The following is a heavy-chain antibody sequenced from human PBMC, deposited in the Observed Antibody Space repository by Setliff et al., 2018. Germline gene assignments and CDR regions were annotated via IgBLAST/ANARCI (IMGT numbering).Heavy chain of an antibody. V-gene: IGHV3-11*04. J-gene: IGHJ4*02. D-gene: IGHD3-22*01. CDR2: IHDSGNPT. Sequence: GGSLRLSCAASGFTFSNYYMTWIRQAPGKGLEWISYIHDSGNPTYYADSVKGRFTISRDNAKNSLYLQMNSLRAEDTAVYYCARDDYYDSSGYHAPYYFDYWGQGTLVTVSS. CDR3: ARDDYYDSSGYHAPYYFDY. CDR1: GFTFSNYY.